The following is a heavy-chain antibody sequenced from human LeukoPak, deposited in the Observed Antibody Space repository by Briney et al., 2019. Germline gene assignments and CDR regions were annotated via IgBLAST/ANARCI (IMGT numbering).Heavy chain of an antibody. D-gene: IGHD6-19*01. J-gene: IGHJ1*01. Sequence: SETLSLTCAVYGRPFSGYYWSWIRQPPGKGLEWIGEINHSGSTNYNPSLKSRVTISVDTSKNQFSLKPSSVTAADTAVYYCARGEYSSFWYQGWGQGALVS. CDR2: INHSGST. CDR1: GRPFSGYY. V-gene: IGHV4-34*01. CDR3: ARGEYSSFWYQG.